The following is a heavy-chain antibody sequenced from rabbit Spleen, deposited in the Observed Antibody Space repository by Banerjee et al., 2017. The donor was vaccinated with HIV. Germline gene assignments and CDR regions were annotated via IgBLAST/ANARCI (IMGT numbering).Heavy chain of an antibody. V-gene: IGHV1S45*01. CDR2: IRGGDSRTT. CDR1: GFSFSSSYW. D-gene: IGHD1-1*01. Sequence: QEQLEESGGDLVKPEGSLTLTCTASGFSFSSSYWICWVRQAPGKGLEWIACIRGGDSRTTVYASWAKGRFSISKTSSTTVTLQMTSLTGADTATYFCARCDLGRSYSFNLWGPGTLVTVS. J-gene: IGHJ4*01. CDR3: ARCDLGRSYSFNL.